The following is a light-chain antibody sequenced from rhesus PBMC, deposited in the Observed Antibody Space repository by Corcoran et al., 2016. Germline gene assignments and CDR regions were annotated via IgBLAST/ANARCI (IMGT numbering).Light chain of an antibody. CDR2: DAA. Sequence: EIVMTQSPATLSLSPGERATLSCRATQSVSSNLAWYQQKPGQAPSLLLYDAANRATGIPERFSGIGSGTDFTLTISSLEPEDFALYYCQQYSNWPLTFGGGTKVEIK. CDR3: QQYSNWPLT. J-gene: IGKJ4*01. V-gene: IGKV3-42*03. CDR1: QSVSSN.